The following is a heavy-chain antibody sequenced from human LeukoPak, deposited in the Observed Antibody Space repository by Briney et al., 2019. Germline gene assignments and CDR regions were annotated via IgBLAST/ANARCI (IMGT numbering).Heavy chain of an antibody. CDR3: ARPKGRGCNGGTCYTDWFDP. Sequence: SQTLSLTCTVSGASISSGDYYWSWIRQPPGKGLERIGYIHYSGNSYYNPSLKSRVTISIDTSKNQFSLKLSSVTAADTAVYYCARPKGRGCNGGTCYTDWFDPWGQGTLVTVSS. CDR1: GASISSGDYY. CDR2: IHYSGNS. D-gene: IGHD2-15*01. V-gene: IGHV4-30-4*01. J-gene: IGHJ5*02.